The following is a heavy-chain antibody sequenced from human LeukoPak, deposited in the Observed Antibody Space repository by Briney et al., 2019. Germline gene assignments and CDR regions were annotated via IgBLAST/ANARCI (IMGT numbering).Heavy chain of an antibody. CDR3: ARDDSSGYSEA. CDR1: GFTFSSYA. Sequence: PGRSLRLSCAASGFTFSSYAMHWVRQAPGKGLEWVAVISYDGSNKYYADSVKGRFTISRDNSKNTLYLQMNSLRAEDTAVYYCARDDSSGYSEAWGQGTLVTVSS. D-gene: IGHD3-22*01. V-gene: IGHV3-30-3*01. J-gene: IGHJ4*02. CDR2: ISYDGSNK.